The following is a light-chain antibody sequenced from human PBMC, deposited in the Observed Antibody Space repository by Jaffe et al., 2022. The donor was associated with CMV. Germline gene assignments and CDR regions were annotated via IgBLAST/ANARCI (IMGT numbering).Light chain of an antibody. CDR2: DAS. V-gene: IGKV3-11*01. J-gene: IGKJ5*01. CDR3: QQRSNWPEIT. CDR1: QSVSNY. Sequence: EIVLTQSPATLSLSPGERATLSCRASQSVSNYLAWYQQKPGQAPRLLIYDASNRATGIPARFSGSGSGTDFTLFISTLEPEDSAVYYCQQRSNWPEITFGQGTRLEIK.